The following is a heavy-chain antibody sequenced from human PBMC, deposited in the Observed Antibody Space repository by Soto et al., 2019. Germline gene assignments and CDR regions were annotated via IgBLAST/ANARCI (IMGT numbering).Heavy chain of an antibody. Sequence: EVRLVESGGDLVQPGGSLRLCCSASGFTFSSSAMYWVRQAPGKGLEYVSAISSNGGTTYYADSVKGRFIIFRENSKSTHEPHMTRVNPEDTAVYYFVKCVSVNSLSRGTDYWVQGTLVTVSS. J-gene: IGHJ4*02. D-gene: IGHD2-8*01. V-gene: IGHV3-64D*06. CDR2: ISSNGGTT. CDR3: VKCVSVNSLSRGTDY. CDR1: GFTFSSSA.